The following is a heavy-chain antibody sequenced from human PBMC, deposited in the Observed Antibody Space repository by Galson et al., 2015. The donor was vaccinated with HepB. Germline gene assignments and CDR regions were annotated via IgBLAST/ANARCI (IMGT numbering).Heavy chain of an antibody. CDR1: GGTFSRYA. Sequence: SVKVSCKASGGTFSRYAISWVRQAPGQGLEWMGGIIPIFGTANYAQKFQGRVTITADESTSTAYMELSSLRSEDTAVYYCALELRMGGVGSQGTNDYWGQGTLVTVSS. CDR3: ALELRMGGVGSQGTNDY. J-gene: IGHJ4*02. V-gene: IGHV1-69*13. CDR2: IIPIFGTA. D-gene: IGHD1-7*01.